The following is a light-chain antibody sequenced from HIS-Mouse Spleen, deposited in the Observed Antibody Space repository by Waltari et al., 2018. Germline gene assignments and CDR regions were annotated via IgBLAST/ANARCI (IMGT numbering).Light chain of an antibody. CDR3: QQYNNWPPYT. J-gene: IGKJ2*01. CDR2: GAS. V-gene: IGKV3-15*01. Sequence: EIVMTQSPATLSVSPGERATLSCRASQSVSSNLAWYQQKPGQAPRLLIYGASTSATGIPARLSGSGSGTEFTLTISSLQSEDFAVYYCQQYNNWPPYTFGQGTKLEIK. CDR1: QSVSSN.